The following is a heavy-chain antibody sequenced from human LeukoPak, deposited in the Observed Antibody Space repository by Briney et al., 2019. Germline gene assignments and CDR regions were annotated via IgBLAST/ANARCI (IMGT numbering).Heavy chain of an antibody. J-gene: IGHJ3*02. D-gene: IGHD7-27*01. CDR3: ARAPLTGGNAFDI. CDR2: IYYSGTT. CDR1: GDSISSYY. V-gene: IGHV4-59*01. Sequence: SETLSLTCTVSGDSISSYYWSWLRQPPGKGLEWIGYIYYSGTTNYNPSLKSRVTISVDTSKNHFSLKLSSVTAADTAVYYCARAPLTGGNAFDIWGQGTMVTVSS.